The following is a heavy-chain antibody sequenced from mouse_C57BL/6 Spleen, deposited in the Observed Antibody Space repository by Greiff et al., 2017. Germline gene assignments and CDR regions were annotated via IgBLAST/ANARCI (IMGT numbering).Heavy chain of an antibody. CDR3: ARNDYDAGGYYYGMDY. CDR2: INPSTGGT. Sequence: EVQLQQSGPELVKPGASVKISCKASGYSFTGYYMNWVKQSPEKSLEWIGEINPSTGGTTYNQKFKAKATLTVDKSSSTAYMQLKSLTSEDSAVXYCARNDYDAGGYYYGMDYWGQGTSVTVSS. J-gene: IGHJ4*01. V-gene: IGHV1-42*01. CDR1: GYSFTGYY. D-gene: IGHD2-4*01.